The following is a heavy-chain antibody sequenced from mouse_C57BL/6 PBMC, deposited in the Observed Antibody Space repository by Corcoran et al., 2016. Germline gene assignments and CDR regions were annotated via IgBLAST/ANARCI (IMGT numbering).Heavy chain of an antibody. Sequence: QIQLVQSGPELKKPGETVKISCKASGYTFTTYGMSWGKQAPGKGLKWMGWINTYSGVPTYADDFKGRFAFSLETSASTAYLQINNLKNEDTATYFCARRRYTAMDYWGQGTSVTVSS. CDR3: ARRRYTAMDY. CDR1: GYTFTTYG. V-gene: IGHV9-3*01. J-gene: IGHJ4*01. CDR2: INTYSGVP. D-gene: IGHD2-14*01.